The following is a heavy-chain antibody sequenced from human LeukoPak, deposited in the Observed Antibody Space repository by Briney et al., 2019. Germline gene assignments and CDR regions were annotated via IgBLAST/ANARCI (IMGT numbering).Heavy chain of an antibody. CDR3: AKTTQRITIFGVVRTRNDAFDI. J-gene: IGHJ3*02. D-gene: IGHD3-3*01. V-gene: IGHV3-23*01. CDR1: GFTFSSYA. CDR2: ISGSGGST. Sequence: GGSLRLSCAASGFTFSSYAMSWVRQAPGKGLEWVSAISGSGGSTYYADSVKGRFTISRDNSKNTLYLQMNSLRAEDTAVYYCAKTTQRITIFGVVRTRNDAFDIWGQGTMVTVSS.